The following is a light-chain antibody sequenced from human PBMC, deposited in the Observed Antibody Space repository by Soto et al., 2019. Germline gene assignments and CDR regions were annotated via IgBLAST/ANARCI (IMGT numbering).Light chain of an antibody. J-gene: IGLJ1*01. CDR1: SSNIGNYY. CDR3: AAWDDSLLIFV. Sequence: QSALTQPPSASGTPGQRVTISCSGSSSNIGNYYVYWYRQLPGTAPKLLIYRDSQRPSGVPDRFSGSKSGTSASLAISGRRSKDEADSYCAAWDDSLLIFVFGTGPKVTAL. V-gene: IGLV1-47*01. CDR2: RDS.